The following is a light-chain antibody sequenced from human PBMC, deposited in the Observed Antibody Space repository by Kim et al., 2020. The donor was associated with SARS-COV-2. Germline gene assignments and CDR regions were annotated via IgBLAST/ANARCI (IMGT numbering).Light chain of an antibody. CDR1: SGHSSYA. CDR2: LNSDGSH. Sequence: QPVVTQSPSASASLGASVKLTCTLSSGHSSYAIAWHQQQPEKGPRYLMKLNSDGSHSKGDGIPDRFSGSSSGAERYLTISSLQSEDEADYYCQTWGTGIQGVFGGGTKLTVL. CDR3: QTWGTGIQGV. J-gene: IGLJ3*02. V-gene: IGLV4-69*01.